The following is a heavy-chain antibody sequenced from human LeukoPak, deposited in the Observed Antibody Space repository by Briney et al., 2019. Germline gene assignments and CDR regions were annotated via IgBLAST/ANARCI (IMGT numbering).Heavy chain of an antibody. CDR3: AKRGYYYDSSGYYSRTYFDY. Sequence: PGGSLRLSCVVSGXTFSSYGVHWVRQAPGKGLEWVAVISYDGSNKYYADSVKGRFTISRDNSKNTLYLQMNSLRAEDTAVYYCAKRGYYYDSSGYYSRTYFDYWGQGTLVIVSS. CDR2: ISYDGSNK. J-gene: IGHJ4*02. V-gene: IGHV3-30*18. CDR1: GXTFSSYG. D-gene: IGHD3-22*01.